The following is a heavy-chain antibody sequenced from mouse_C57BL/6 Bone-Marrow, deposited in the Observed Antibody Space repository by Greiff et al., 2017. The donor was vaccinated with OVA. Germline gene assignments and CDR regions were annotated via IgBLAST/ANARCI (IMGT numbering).Heavy chain of an antibody. J-gene: IGHJ4*01. D-gene: IGHD2-4*01. CDR1: GYTFTSYD. CDR2: IYPRDGST. CDR3: AREGYMIRYAMDY. V-gene: IGHV1-85*01. Sequence: VMLVESGPELVKPGASVKLSCKASGYTFTSYDINWVKQRPGQGLEWIGWIYPRDGSTKYNEKFKGKATLTVDTSSSTAYMELHSLTSEDSAVYFCAREGYMIRYAMDYWGQGTSVTVSS.